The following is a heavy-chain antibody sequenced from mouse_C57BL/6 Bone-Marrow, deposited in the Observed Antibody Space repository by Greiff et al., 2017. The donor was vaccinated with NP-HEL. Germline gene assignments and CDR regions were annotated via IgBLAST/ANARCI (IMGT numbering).Heavy chain of an antibody. J-gene: IGHJ3*01. Sequence: EVQLVESGGGLVKPGGSLKLSCAASGFTFSSYAMSWVRQTPEKRLEWVATISDGGSYTYYPDNVKGRFTISRDNAKNNLYLQMSHLKSEDTAMYYCARDGVYYYGSSYRTWFAYWGQGTLVTVSA. V-gene: IGHV5-4*01. CDR1: GFTFSSYA. CDR2: ISDGGSYT. CDR3: ARDGVYYYGSSYRTWFAY. D-gene: IGHD1-1*01.